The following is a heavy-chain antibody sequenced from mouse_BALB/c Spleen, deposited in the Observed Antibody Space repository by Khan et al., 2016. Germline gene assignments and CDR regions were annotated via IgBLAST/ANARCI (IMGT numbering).Heavy chain of an antibody. CDR3: ARWGSLRVAMDY. Sequence: QIQLVQSGPELKKPGETVRISCKASGYTFTTAGMQWVQKMPGKGLKWIGWINTHSGVPKYAEDFKGRFAFSLETSASTAYLQISNLKNEDTATYFCARWGSLRVAMDYWGQGTSVTVSS. CDR1: GYTFTTAG. J-gene: IGHJ4*01. V-gene: IGHV9-4*02. CDR2: INTHSGVP.